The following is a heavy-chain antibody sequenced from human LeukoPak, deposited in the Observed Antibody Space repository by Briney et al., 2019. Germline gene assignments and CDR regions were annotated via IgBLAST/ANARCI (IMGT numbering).Heavy chain of an antibody. J-gene: IGHJ4*02. CDR3: ARDWYYSIDY. CDR2: INSDGTT. CDR1: GFTFSRYS. V-gene: IGHV3-74*01. Sequence: GGSLRLSCAASGFTFSRYSMNWVRQAPGKGLIWVSRINSDGTTSYADSVKGRFTISRDNAKNMLYLQMNSLRAEDTAVYYCARDWYYSIDYWGQGTLVTVSS. D-gene: IGHD3-10*01.